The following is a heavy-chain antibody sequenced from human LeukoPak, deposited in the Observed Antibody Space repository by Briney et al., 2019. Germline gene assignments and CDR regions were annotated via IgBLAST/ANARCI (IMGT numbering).Heavy chain of an antibody. Sequence: SETLSLTCTVSGGSISSYYWSWIRQPPGKGLEWIGYIYYSGSTNYNPSLKSRVTISVDTSKNQFSLKLSSVTAADTAVYYCARGRWPTEAFDYWGQGTLVTVSS. D-gene: IGHD5-24*01. V-gene: IGHV4-59*01. CDR1: GGSISSYY. J-gene: IGHJ4*02. CDR3: ARGRWPTEAFDY. CDR2: IYYSGST.